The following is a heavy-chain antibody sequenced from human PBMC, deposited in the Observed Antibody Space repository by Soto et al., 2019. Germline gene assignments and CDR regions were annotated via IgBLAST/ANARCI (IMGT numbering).Heavy chain of an antibody. CDR1: GGSISSGDYY. Sequence: QVQLQESGPGLVKPSQTLSLTCTVSGGSISSGDYYWSWIRQPPGKGLEWIGYIYYSGSTYYNPSLKSRVTXXVXTXXNQFSLKLSSVTAADTAVYYCAKGYSYGYLGYFDLWGRGTLVTVSS. V-gene: IGHV4-30-4*01. CDR2: IYYSGST. D-gene: IGHD5-18*01. CDR3: AKGYSYGYLGYFDL. J-gene: IGHJ2*01.